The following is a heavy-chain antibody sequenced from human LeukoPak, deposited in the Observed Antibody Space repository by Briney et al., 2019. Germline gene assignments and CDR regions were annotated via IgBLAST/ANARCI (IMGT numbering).Heavy chain of an antibody. V-gene: IGHV3-30*18. CDR3: AKDEDIVVVVAASPFDY. D-gene: IGHD2-15*01. Sequence: GRSLRLSCAASGFTFSSYGMHWVRQAAGKGLEWVAVISYDVSNKYYADSVKGRFTISRDNSKNTLYLQMNSLSAEDTAVYYCAKDEDIVVVVAASPFDYWGQGTLVTVSS. CDR2: ISYDVSNK. J-gene: IGHJ4*02. CDR1: GFTFSSYG.